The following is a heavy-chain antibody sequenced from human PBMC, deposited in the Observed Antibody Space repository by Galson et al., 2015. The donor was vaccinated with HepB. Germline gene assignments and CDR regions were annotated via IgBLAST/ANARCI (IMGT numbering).Heavy chain of an antibody. J-gene: IGHJ4*02. D-gene: IGHD6-13*01. CDR3: ARGVAAAGTGIDY. CDR1: GFTFSSYG. Sequence: SLRLSCAASGFTFSSYGMHWVRQAPGKGLEWVAVISYDGSNKYYADSVKGRFTISRDNSKNTLYLQMNSLGAEDTAVYYCARGVAAAGTGIDYWGQGTLVTVSS. CDR2: ISYDGSNK. V-gene: IGHV3-30*03.